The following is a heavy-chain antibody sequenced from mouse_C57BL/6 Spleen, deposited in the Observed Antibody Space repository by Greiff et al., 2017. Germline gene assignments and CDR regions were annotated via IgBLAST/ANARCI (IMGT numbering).Heavy chain of an antibody. D-gene: IGHD2-4*01. Sequence: DVQLVESGPGMVKPSQSLSLTCTVTGYSITSGYDWHWIRHFPGNKLEWMGYISYSGHTNYNPSLKSRISITHDTSKNHFFLKLNSVTTEDTATYYCARNDYDYFDYWGQGTTLTVSS. CDR1: GYSITSGYD. V-gene: IGHV3-1*01. CDR3: ARNDYDYFDY. CDR2: ISYSGHT. J-gene: IGHJ2*01.